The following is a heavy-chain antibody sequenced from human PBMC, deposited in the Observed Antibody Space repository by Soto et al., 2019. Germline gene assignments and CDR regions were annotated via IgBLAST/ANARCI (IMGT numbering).Heavy chain of an antibody. CDR3: ARDQLGYCTNGVCYKIEAAGSYGDLFDY. J-gene: IGHJ4*02. CDR1: GYTFTSYG. CDR2: ISAYNGNT. V-gene: IGHV1-18*04. D-gene: IGHD2-8*01. Sequence: ASVKVSCKASGYTFTSYGISWVRQAPGQGLEWMGWISAYNGNTNYAQKLQGRVTMTTDTSTSTAYMELRSLRSDDTAVYYCARDQLGYCTNGVCYKIEAAGSYGDLFDYWGQGNRVTVSS.